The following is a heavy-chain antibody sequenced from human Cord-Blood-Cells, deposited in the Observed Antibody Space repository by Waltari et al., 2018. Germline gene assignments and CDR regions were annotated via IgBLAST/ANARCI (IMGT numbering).Heavy chain of an antibody. Sequence: EVQLVESGGGLVQPGGSLRLSCAASGFTFSSYEMNWVRQAPGKGLEWVSYIISDGITIYYADSVKGRLTISRDNAKNSLYLQMNSLRAEDTAVYYCARGELLWFREYYFDYWGQGTLVTVSS. J-gene: IGHJ4*02. CDR3: ARGELLWFREYYFDY. V-gene: IGHV3-48*03. CDR1: GFTFSSYE. CDR2: IISDGITI. D-gene: IGHD3-10*01.